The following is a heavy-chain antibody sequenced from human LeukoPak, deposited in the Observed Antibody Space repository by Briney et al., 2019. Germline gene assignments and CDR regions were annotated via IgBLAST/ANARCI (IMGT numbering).Heavy chain of an antibody. Sequence: SETLSLTCAVYGGSFSGYCWSWIRQPPGKGLEWIGEINHSASTNYNPSLKSRVTISVDTSKNQFSLKLSSVTAADTAVYYCARGRPRGYCSSNSCSNWFDPWGQGTLVTVSS. J-gene: IGHJ5*02. V-gene: IGHV4-34*01. D-gene: IGHD2-2*01. CDR3: ARGRPRGYCSSNSCSNWFDP. CDR2: INHSAST. CDR1: GGSFSGYC.